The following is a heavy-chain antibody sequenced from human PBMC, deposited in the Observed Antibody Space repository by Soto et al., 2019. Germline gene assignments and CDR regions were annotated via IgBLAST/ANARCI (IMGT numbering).Heavy chain of an antibody. CDR2: ISAYNGNT. J-gene: IGHJ4*02. V-gene: IGHV1-18*01. D-gene: IGHD3-10*01. Sequence: QVQLVQSGAEVKKPGASVKVSCKASGYTFTTYGISWVRQSPGQGIDWMGWISAYNGNTTYAQKLQGRVTMTTDTYTSTAYMELRSLRSDATAVYYCARGTGMVWGLSNFDYWGQGTLVTVSS. CDR3: ARGTGMVWGLSNFDY. CDR1: GYTFTTYG.